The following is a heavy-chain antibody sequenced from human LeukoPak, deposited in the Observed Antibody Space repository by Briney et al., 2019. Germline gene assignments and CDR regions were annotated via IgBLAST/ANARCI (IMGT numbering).Heavy chain of an antibody. J-gene: IGHJ5*02. Sequence: PSETLSLTCAVSGGSVSSNWWNWVRQPPGKGLEWIGDIYHSGSTNYNPSLKSRVTISVDKSKNQFSLKLSSVTAADTAVYYCARDQKVVPAAKGINREHWFDPWGQGTLVTVSS. CDR1: GGSVSSNW. CDR3: ARDQKVVPAAKGINREHWFDP. CDR2: IYHSGST. D-gene: IGHD2-2*01. V-gene: IGHV4-4*02.